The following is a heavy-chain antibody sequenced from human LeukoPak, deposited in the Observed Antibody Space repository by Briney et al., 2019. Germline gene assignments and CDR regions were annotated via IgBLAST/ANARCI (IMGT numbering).Heavy chain of an antibody. D-gene: IGHD4-17*01. Sequence: PGGSLRLSCAASGFTFSILDMSWVRQAPGKGLEWVSAISGNGGRTYYADSVKGRFTISRDNSKNTLYLQMNSLRAEDTAIYYCASALYYGAQLDYWGQGTLVTVSS. CDR1: GFTFSILD. CDR3: ASALYYGAQLDY. CDR2: ISGNGGRT. V-gene: IGHV3-23*01. J-gene: IGHJ4*02.